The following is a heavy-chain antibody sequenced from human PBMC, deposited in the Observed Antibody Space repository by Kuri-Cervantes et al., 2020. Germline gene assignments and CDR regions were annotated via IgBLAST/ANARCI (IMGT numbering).Heavy chain of an antibody. J-gene: IGHJ4*02. CDR1: GFTFSSYW. Sequence: LSLTCAASGFTFSSYWMSWVRQAPGKGLEWVANIKQDGSEKYYVDSVKGRFTISRDNAKNSLYLQMNSLRAEDTALYYCAKDKAIRRIAVAGYFDYWGQGTLVTVSS. CDR3: AKDKAIRRIAVAGYFDY. D-gene: IGHD6-19*01. V-gene: IGHV3-7*03. CDR2: IKQDGSEK.